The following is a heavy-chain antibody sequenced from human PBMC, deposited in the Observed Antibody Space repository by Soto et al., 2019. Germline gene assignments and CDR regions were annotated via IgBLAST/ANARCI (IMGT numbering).Heavy chain of an antibody. D-gene: IGHD6-13*01. Sequence: EVQLVESGGGLVQPGGSLRLSCAASGFTFSSYSMNWVRQAPGKGLEWVSYISSSSSTIYYADSVKGRFTISRDNAKKSLDLQRNSLRAGDTAVYYCARERRPDIAAARNWFDPWGQGTLVTVSS. CDR3: ARERRPDIAAARNWFDP. V-gene: IGHV3-48*01. CDR2: ISSSSSTI. CDR1: GFTFSSYS. J-gene: IGHJ5*02.